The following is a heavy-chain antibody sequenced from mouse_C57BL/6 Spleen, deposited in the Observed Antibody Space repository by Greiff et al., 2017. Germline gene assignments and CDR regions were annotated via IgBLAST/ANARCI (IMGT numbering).Heavy chain of an antibody. CDR3: AHYYGSSPYYFDY. CDR1: GYSFTSYY. J-gene: IGHJ2*01. Sequence: QVQLKESGPELVKPGASVKISCKASGYSFTSYYIHWVKQRPGQGLEWIGWIYPGSGNTKYNEKFKGKATLTADTSASTAYMQLSSLTSEDSAVYSCAHYYGSSPYYFDYWGQGTTLTVSS. V-gene: IGHV1-66*01. D-gene: IGHD1-1*01. CDR2: IYPGSGNT.